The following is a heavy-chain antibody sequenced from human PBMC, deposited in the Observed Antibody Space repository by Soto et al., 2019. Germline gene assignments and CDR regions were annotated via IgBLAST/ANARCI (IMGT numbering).Heavy chain of an antibody. V-gene: IGHV3-15*07. CDR3: TSDPSGSAGAY. Sequence: GGSLRLSCAASGFTFSDAWMNWVRQAPRKGLEWVGRIKSKTYGGTTDYAESVKGRFTISRDDSENTLYLQMNSLKTEDTAVYYCTSDPSGSAGAYWGPGTLVTVSS. CDR1: GFTFSDAW. D-gene: IGHD7-27*01. CDR2: IKSKTYGGTT. J-gene: IGHJ4*02.